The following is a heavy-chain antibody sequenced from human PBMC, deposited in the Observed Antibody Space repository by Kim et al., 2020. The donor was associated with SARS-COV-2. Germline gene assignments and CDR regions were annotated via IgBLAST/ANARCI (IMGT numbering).Heavy chain of an antibody. V-gene: IGHV1-69*13. J-gene: IGHJ6*02. Sequence: SVKVSCKASGGTFSSYAISWVRQAPGQGLEWMGGIIPIFGTANYAQKFQGRVTITADESTSTAYMELSSLRSEDTAVYYCARGGYYDSITLYYYYGMDVWGQGTTVTVSS. CDR1: GGTFSSYA. CDR2: IIPIFGTA. D-gene: IGHD3-22*01. CDR3: ARGGYYDSITLYYYYGMDV.